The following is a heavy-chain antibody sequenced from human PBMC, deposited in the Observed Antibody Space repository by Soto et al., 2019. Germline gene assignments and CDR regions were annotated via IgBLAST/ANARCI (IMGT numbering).Heavy chain of an antibody. J-gene: IGHJ3*01. D-gene: IGHD2-2*02. CDR2: INPFKGDT. CDR3: ARVKVPAAILRDFDL. V-gene: IGHV1-18*01. Sequence: ASVKVSCKASGYTFSTYGITWVRQAPGQGLDWMGWINPFKGDTNSAARFQDRVTMTTDTSTRTAYMELRSLRSDDTAVYYCARVKVPAAILRDFDLWGQGTLVTVSS. CDR1: GYTFSTYG.